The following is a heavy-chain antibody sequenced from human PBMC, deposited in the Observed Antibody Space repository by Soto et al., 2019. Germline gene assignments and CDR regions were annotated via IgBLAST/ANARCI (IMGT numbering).Heavy chain of an antibody. CDR2: ISYGGST. V-gene: IGHV4-39*01. CDR1: GGSISRTSYY. CDR3: ARHRRETGTYAQPLDY. D-gene: IGHD1-1*01. J-gene: IGHJ4*02. Sequence: PSETLSLTCTVSGGSISRTSYYWGWIRQPPGKGLEWIGSISYGGSTYHNPSLRSRVTISVDTSKSQSSLDLTSVTAADTAVYYCARHRRETGTYAQPLDYWGQGTLVTVSS.